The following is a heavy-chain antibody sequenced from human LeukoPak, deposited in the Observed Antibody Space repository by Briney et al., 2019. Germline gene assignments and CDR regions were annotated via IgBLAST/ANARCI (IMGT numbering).Heavy chain of an antibody. J-gene: IGHJ4*02. Sequence: PSETLSLTCTVSGGSVSSGSYYWSWIRQPPGKGLEWIGYIYYSGSTNYNPSLKSRVTISVNTSKNQFSLRLSSVTAADTAVYYCARGPPIVYWGQGTLVTVSS. V-gene: IGHV4-61*01. CDR3: ARGPPIVY. CDR1: GGSVSSGSYY. CDR2: IYYSGST.